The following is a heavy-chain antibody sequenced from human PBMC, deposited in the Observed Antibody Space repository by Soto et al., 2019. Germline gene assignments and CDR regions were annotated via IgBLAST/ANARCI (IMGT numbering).Heavy chain of an antibody. Sequence: GGSLRLSCAASGFTFSSYAMSWVRQAPGKGLEWVSAISGSGGSTYYADSVKGRFTISRDNSKNTLYLQMNSLRAEDTAVYYCAKGSLLSYYYYYMDVWGKGTTVTVSS. D-gene: IGHD2-2*01. CDR2: ISGSGGST. V-gene: IGHV3-23*01. CDR3: AKGSLLSYYYYYMDV. J-gene: IGHJ6*03. CDR1: GFTFSSYA.